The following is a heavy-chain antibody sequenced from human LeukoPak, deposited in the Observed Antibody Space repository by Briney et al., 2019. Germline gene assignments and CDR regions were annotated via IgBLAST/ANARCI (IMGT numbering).Heavy chain of an antibody. D-gene: IGHD3-22*01. V-gene: IGHV4-30-2*01. CDR2: IYHSGST. Sequence: PSETLSLTCAVSGGSISSGGHSWSWIRQPPGKGLEWIGYIYHSGSTYYNPSLKSRVTISVDRSKNQFSLKLSSVTAADTAVYYCARGWGIDYDSSGPDAFDIWGQGTMVTVSS. CDR1: GGSISSGGHS. CDR3: ARGWGIDYDSSGPDAFDI. J-gene: IGHJ3*02.